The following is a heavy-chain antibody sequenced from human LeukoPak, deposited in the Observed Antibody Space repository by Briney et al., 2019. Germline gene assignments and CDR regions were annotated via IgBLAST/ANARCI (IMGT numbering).Heavy chain of an antibody. D-gene: IGHD6-19*01. V-gene: IGHV4-39*07. J-gene: IGHJ4*02. CDR3: ARDQVAGSSFDY. CDR2: IYYSGST. Sequence: SETLSLTGTSSVGSISSVSYNWGWFRHPPGKGLEWIGNIYYSGSTYYNPSLKSRVTISLDTSKNQFSLKLSSVTATDTAVYYCARDQVAGSSFDYWGQGTLVTVSS. CDR1: VGSISSVSYN.